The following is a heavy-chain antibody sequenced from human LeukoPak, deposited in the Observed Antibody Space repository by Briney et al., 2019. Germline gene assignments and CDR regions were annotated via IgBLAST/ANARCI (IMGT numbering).Heavy chain of an antibody. CDR1: GFTVSSNY. D-gene: IGHD3-22*01. Sequence: GGSLRLSCAVSGFTVSSNYMSWVRQAPGKGLEWVSVIYRGDTTDYADSMEGRFTISRDTSKNMLYLQMNNLRPEDTAVYFCARARNYYDSSGYPSTHFDLWGRGTLATVSS. J-gene: IGHJ2*01. CDR3: ARARNYYDSSGYPSTHFDL. CDR2: IYRGDTT. V-gene: IGHV3-53*01.